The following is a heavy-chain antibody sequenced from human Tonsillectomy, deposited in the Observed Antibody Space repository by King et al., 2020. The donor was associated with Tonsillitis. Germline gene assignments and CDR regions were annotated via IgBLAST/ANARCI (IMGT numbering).Heavy chain of an antibody. Sequence: VQLQESGPGLVKPSETLSLTCTVSGGSISSYYWSWIRQPPGKGLEWIGYIYYSGSTNYNPSLKSRVTISVDTSKNQFSLTLSSVTAADTAVYYCARDPRESSGDYYYYYGMDVWGQGTTVTVSS. D-gene: IGHD1-26*01. J-gene: IGHJ6*02. CDR3: ARDPRESSGDYYYYYGMDV. CDR2: IYYSGST. CDR1: GGSISSYY. V-gene: IGHV4-59*01.